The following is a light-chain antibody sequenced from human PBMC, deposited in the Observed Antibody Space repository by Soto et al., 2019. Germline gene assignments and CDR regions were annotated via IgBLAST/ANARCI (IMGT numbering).Light chain of an antibody. CDR1: QTVNNNY. V-gene: IGKV3-20*01. CDR2: GAS. J-gene: IGKJ1*01. Sequence: EIVMTQSPATLSVSPGERAILSCRASQTVNNNYLAWCQQKPGQAPRLLIYGASRRATGIPDRFSGSGSGTELNLTITSLEPEDFAVYYCKQYGSSLWTFGQGTKVDIK. CDR3: KQYGSSLWT.